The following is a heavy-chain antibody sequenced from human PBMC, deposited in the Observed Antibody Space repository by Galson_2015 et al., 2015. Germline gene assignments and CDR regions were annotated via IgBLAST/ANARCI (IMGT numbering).Heavy chain of an antibody. V-gene: IGHV3-23*01. CDR1: GFTFSSYA. Sequence: SLRLSCAASGFTFSSYAMSWVRQAPGKGLEWVSAISGSGGSTYYADSVKGRFTISGDNSKNTLYLQMNSLRAEDTAVYYCAKDMEAGARAFDYWGQGTLVTVSS. CDR2: ISGSGGST. D-gene: IGHD6-13*01. J-gene: IGHJ4*02. CDR3: AKDMEAGARAFDY.